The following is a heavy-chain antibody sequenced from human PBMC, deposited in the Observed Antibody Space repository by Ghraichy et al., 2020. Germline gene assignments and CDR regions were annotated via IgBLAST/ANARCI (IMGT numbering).Heavy chain of an antibody. V-gene: IGHV3-30*04. CDR2: TSFDGDIQ. J-gene: IGHJ3*02. CDR3: VRDGEEWQLFGDAFDI. D-gene: IGHD4-23*01. Sequence: GESLNISCAASGFTFSSYTMHWVRQAPGKGLEWVALTSFDGDIQSYVDSVKGRFSISRDNSKNTLSLQMNNLRPEDTALYYCVRDGEEWQLFGDAFDIWGLGTMVTVSS. CDR1: GFTFSSYT.